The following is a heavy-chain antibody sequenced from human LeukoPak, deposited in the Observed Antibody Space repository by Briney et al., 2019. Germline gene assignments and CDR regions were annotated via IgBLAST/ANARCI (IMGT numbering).Heavy chain of an antibody. CDR3: AKDPQYYDILTGYPAFDY. J-gene: IGHJ4*02. Sequence: PGGSLRLSCVASGFTFSNYYMNWVRQAPGKGLEWVSAISGSGGSTYHADSVKGRFTISRDNSKNTLYLQMNSLRAEDTAVYYCAKDPQYYDILTGYPAFDYWGQGTLVTVSS. D-gene: IGHD3-9*01. CDR1: GFTFSNYY. V-gene: IGHV3-23*01. CDR2: ISGSGGST.